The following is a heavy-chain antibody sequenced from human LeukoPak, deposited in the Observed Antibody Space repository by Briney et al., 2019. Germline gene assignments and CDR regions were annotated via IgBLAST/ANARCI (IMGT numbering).Heavy chain of an antibody. CDR2: MNPNSGNT. V-gene: IGHV1-8*01. CDR3: ARAAPRSSSIETYYFDY. CDR1: GYTFTSYD. D-gene: IGHD6-13*01. J-gene: IGHJ4*02. Sequence: ASVKVSCKASGYTFTSYDINWVRQATGQGLEWMGWMNPNSGNTGYAQKFQGRVTMTRNTSISTAYMELSSLRSEDTAVYYCARAAPRSSSIETYYFDYWGQGTPVTVSS.